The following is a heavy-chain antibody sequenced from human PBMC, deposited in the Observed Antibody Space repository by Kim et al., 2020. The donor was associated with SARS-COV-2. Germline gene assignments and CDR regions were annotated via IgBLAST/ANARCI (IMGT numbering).Heavy chain of an antibody. CDR3: ARRLSNTSGWGSHYCDL. CDR2: INHSGRT. CDR1: GGSFSGYY. V-gene: IGHV4-34*01. Sequence: SETLSLTCAVYGGSFSGYYWSWIRQPPGKGLEWIGEINHSGRTNYNPSLKSRVTISVDTSKNQFSLKLTSVTDADAALYFCARRLSNTSGWGSHYCDLWGQGILVTVSS. J-gene: IGHJ1*01. D-gene: IGHD3-10*01.